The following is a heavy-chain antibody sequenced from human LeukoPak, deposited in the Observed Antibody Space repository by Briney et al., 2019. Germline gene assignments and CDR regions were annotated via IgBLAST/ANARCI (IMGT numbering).Heavy chain of an antibody. V-gene: IGHV3-9*01. CDR3: ARDQRDY. CDR1: GFTFEDYA. Sequence: GGSLRLSCAAFGFTFEDYAMYWVRQAPGKGLEWVSSINWNSGNIGYADSVKGRFTISRDNAKNSLYLQMNSLRAEDTAVYYCARDQRDYWGQGTLVTVSS. J-gene: IGHJ4*02. D-gene: IGHD6-25*01. CDR2: INWNSGNI.